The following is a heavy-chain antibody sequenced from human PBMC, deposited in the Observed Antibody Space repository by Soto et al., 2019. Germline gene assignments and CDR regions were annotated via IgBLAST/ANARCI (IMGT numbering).Heavy chain of an antibody. V-gene: IGHV1-69*13. Sequence: SVKVSCKASGGTFSSYAISWVRQAPGQGLEWMGGIIPIFGTANYAQKFQGRVTITADESTSTAYMELSSLRSEDTAVYYCGRDTTRADARGYYFDEWGEGTLVTV. J-gene: IGHJ4*02. CDR1: GGTFSSYA. D-gene: IGHD1-1*01. CDR2: IIPIFGTA. CDR3: GRDTTRADARGYYFDE.